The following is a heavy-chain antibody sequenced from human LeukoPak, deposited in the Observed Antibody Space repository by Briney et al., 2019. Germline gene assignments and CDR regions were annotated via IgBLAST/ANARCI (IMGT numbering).Heavy chain of an antibody. CDR1: GFTFNTYA. CDR3: TTDLGTYYHGSQRLIPIDY. V-gene: IGHV3-15*01. J-gene: IGHJ4*02. D-gene: IGHD3-10*01. Sequence: PGGSLRLSCAASGFTFNTYAMNWVRQAPGRGLEWIGRIKSKTDGETTNYAEPVRGRFTISRDDSKSAVYLQMNSLKIEDTAVYYCTTDLGTYYHGSQRLIPIDYWGQGTLVTVSS. CDR2: IKSKTDGETT.